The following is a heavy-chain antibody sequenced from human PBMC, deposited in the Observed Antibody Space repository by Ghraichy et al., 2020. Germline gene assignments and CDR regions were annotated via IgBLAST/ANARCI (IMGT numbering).Heavy chain of an antibody. CDR3: AKGLRFDY. D-gene: IGHD3-16*01. CDR2: ISGSGGST. J-gene: IGHJ4*02. CDR1: GFTFSSYA. Sequence: GSLRLSCAASGFTFSSYAMSWVRQPPGKGLEWVAAISGSGGSTYYADSVKGRFTISRDNSKNTLYLQMNSLRAEYTAVFYCAKGLRFDYWGQGTLVTVSS. V-gene: IGHV3-23*01.